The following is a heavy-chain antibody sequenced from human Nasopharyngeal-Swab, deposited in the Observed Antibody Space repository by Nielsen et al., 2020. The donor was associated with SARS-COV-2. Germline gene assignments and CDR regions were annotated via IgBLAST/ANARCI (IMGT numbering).Heavy chain of an antibody. CDR3: ARQDRYGSGSYGMDV. CDR2: IYPGDSDT. D-gene: IGHD3-10*01. CDR1: GYSFTSYW. V-gene: IGHV5-51*01. J-gene: IGHJ6*02. Sequence: GESLKISCKTSGYSFTSYWIGWVRQMPGKGLEWMGFIYPGDSDTRYSPSFQGQVTISADKSISTAYLHWSSLKASDTAMYYCARQDRYGSGSYGMDVWGQGTTVTVSS.